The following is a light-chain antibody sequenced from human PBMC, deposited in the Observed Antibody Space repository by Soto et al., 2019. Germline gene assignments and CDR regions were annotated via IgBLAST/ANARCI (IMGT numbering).Light chain of an antibody. CDR3: QQYGDSPRT. J-gene: IGKJ1*01. CDR2: DAF. Sequence: EIVMTQSPATLAVSPGERATLSCRASQGIGSTLAWYQQKPGQTPRLLIYDAFNRAGGTPDRFSGSESGTEFTLNIYRLEPEDFAVYYCQQYGDSPRTFGQGTKVDNK. V-gene: IGKV3D-15*01. CDR1: QGIGST.